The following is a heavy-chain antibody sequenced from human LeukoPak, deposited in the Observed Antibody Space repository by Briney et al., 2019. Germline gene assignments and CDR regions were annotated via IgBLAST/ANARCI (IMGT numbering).Heavy chain of an antibody. CDR2: ISSRSSYT. J-gene: IGHJ4*02. D-gene: IGHD5-24*01. Sequence: GGSLRLSCAASGFTFSDYYMSWIRQAPGKGLEWVSYISSRSSYTKYADSVKGRFTISRDNAKNSLHLQMNSLRAEDTAVYYCASSLTPGDGYDSRPFDYWGQGTLVTVSS. V-gene: IGHV3-11*06. CDR3: ASSLTPGDGYDSRPFDY. CDR1: GFTFSDYY.